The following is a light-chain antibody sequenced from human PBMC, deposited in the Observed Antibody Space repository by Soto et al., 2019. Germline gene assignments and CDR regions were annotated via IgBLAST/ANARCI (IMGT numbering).Light chain of an antibody. J-gene: IGLJ2*01. CDR2: EGS. Sequence: QSVLTQPASVSGSPGQSITISCTGSSSDVGSYNLVSWYQQLPGEAPKLMIYEGSKRPSGVSNRFSGSKSGNTASLTISGLQAADEADYYCCSFERSITLVFGGRTKLTVL. V-gene: IGLV2-23*01. CDR3: CSFERSITLV. CDR1: SSDVGSYNL.